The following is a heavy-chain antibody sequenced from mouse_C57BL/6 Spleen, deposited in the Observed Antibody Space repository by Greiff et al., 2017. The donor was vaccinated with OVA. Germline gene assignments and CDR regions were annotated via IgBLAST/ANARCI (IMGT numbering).Heavy chain of an antibody. CDR2: IDPETGGT. V-gene: IGHV1-15*01. Sequence: LQESGAELVRPGASVTLSCKASGYTFTDYEMHWVKQTPVHGLEWIGAIDPETGGTAYNQKFKGKAILTADKSSSTAYMELRSLTSEDSAVYYCTRRGWDWFAYWGQGTLVTVSA. D-gene: IGHD3-3*01. J-gene: IGHJ3*01. CDR3: TRRGWDWFAY. CDR1: GYTFTDYE.